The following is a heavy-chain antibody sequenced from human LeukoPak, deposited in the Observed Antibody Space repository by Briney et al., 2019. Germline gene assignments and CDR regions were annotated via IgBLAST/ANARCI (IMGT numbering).Heavy chain of an antibody. CDR1: GFTVSSNY. Sequence: PGGSLRLSCAASGFTVSSNYMSWVRQAPGKGLEWVSVIYSGGSTYYADSVKGRFTISRDNSKNTLYLQMNSLRAEDTAVYYCANSRGAVAGAPDYWGQGTLVTVSS. J-gene: IGHJ4*02. CDR3: ANSRGAVAGAPDY. V-gene: IGHV3-66*01. CDR2: IYSGGST. D-gene: IGHD6-19*01.